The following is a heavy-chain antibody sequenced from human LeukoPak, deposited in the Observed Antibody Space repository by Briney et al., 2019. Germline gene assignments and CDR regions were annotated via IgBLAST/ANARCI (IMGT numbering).Heavy chain of an antibody. CDR2: ISSTGETS. Sequence: PGGSLRLSCAASGFTFSSFPMQWVRQVPGKGLEYVSAISSTGETSYYANSVKDRFTISRDNSKNTLHLQMGSLRAEDMAVYYCARVRSGSGSKYFDYWGQGTLVTVSS. CDR3: ARVRSGSGSKYFDY. D-gene: IGHD3-10*01. CDR1: GFTFSSFP. V-gene: IGHV3-64*01. J-gene: IGHJ4*02.